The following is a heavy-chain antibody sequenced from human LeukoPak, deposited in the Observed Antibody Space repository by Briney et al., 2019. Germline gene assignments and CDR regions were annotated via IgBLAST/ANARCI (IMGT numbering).Heavy chain of an antibody. D-gene: IGHD6-6*01. CDR1: GYSFTSYW. Sequence: GESLKISCKGSGYSFTSYWIGWVRQMPGKGLEWMGIIYPGDSDTRYSPSFQGQVTISADKFISTAYLQWSSLKASDTAMYCCARHRTRGSGIEYSSSSFDYWGQGTRVTVSS. V-gene: IGHV5-51*01. J-gene: IGHJ4*02. CDR2: IYPGDSDT. CDR3: ARHRTRGSGIEYSSSSFDY.